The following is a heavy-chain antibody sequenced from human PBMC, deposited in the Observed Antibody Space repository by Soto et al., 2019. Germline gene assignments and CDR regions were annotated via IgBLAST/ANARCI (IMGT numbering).Heavy chain of an antibody. CDR2: IWQDGSQS. Sequence: QVQLVESGGGVVQPGRSLRLSCAASGLTFSSYGMHWVRQAPGKGLEWVAGIWQDGSQSYYADFVKGRFTISRDNSKNSLFLQMNSLGAEDTAVYFCAGEFGFSKRFDYWGQGTLVTVSS. CDR1: GLTFSSYG. CDR3: AGEFGFSKRFDY. V-gene: IGHV3-33*01. D-gene: IGHD3-10*01. J-gene: IGHJ4*02.